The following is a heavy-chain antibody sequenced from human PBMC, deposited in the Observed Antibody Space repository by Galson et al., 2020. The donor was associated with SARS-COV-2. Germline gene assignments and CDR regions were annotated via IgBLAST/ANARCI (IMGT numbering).Heavy chain of an antibody. CDR1: GFSLSTSGVG. CDR2: IYWDDDK. J-gene: IGHJ3*02. V-gene: IGHV2-5*02. Sequence: VSGPTLVKPTQTLTLTCTFSGFSLSTSGVGVGWIRQPPGKALEWLALIYWDDDKRYSPSLNSRLSITRDTSKNQVVLTMTNMDPVDTATYYCAHRNTMDDVFDIWGQGTMVTVSS. D-gene: IGHD3-3*01. CDR3: AHRNTMDDVFDI.